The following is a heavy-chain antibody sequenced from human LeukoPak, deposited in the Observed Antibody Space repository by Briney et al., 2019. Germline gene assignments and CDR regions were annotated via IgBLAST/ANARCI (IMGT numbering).Heavy chain of an antibody. J-gene: IGHJ4*02. CDR3: ARDSFYGDYASH. Sequence: SETLSLTCTVSGGSISSSSYYWGWIRQPPGKGLEWIGSIYYSGSTYYNPSLKSRITISVDTSKNQVSLKLSSVTAADTAVYYCARDSFYGDYASHWGQGTLVTVSS. CDR1: GGSISSSSYY. CDR2: IYYSGST. V-gene: IGHV4-39*07. D-gene: IGHD4-17*01.